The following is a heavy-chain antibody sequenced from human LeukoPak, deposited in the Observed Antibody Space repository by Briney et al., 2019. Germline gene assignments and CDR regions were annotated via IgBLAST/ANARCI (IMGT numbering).Heavy chain of an antibody. J-gene: IGHJ4*02. V-gene: IGHV1-46*01. CDR2: INPSGGST. CDR1: GYTFTNYY. CDR3: ARDYIGYTSSWLDY. D-gene: IGHD6-13*01. Sequence: ASVTVSCKASGYTFTNYYMHWVRQAPGQGLEWMGIINPSGGSTSYAQKFQGRVTVTRDTSTSTVYMELSSLRSEDTAVYYCARDYIGYTSSWLDYWGQGTLVTVSS.